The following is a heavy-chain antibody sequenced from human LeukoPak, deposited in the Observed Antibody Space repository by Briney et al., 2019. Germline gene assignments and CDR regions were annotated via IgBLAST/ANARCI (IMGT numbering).Heavy chain of an antibody. J-gene: IGHJ4*02. V-gene: IGHV3-30-3*01. Sequence: GRSLRLSCAASGFTFSSYAMHWVRQAPGKGLEWVAVISYDGSNKYYADSVKGRFTISRDNSKNTLYLQMNSLRAEDTAVHYCARDNWLPHLIFVYWGQGTLVTVSS. CDR2: ISYDGSNK. CDR1: GFTFSSYA. D-gene: IGHD1-20*01. CDR3: ARDNWLPHLIFVY.